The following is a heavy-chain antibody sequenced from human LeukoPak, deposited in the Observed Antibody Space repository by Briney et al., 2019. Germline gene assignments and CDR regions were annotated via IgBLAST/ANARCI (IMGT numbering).Heavy chain of an antibody. CDR1: GFTVASYE. J-gene: IGHJ4*02. D-gene: IGHD1-26*01. CDR2: INNVGNTM. CDR3: APQMRRRRGSYFFFDF. V-gene: IGHV3-48*03. Sequence: GGSLRLSCAGSGFTVASYEMNWVRQAPGKGLQWVAYINNVGNTMIYADSVSGRFTISRDNAKSSLFLQMNSLRADDTAVYFCAPQMRRRRGSYFFFDFWGQGTPVTVSS.